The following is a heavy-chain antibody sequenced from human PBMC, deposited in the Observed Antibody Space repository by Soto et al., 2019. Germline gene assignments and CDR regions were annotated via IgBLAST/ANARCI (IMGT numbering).Heavy chain of an antibody. CDR3: ARDTYYDSSGSMLDY. V-gene: IGHV3-30-3*01. D-gene: IGHD3-22*01. CDR2: ISYDGNNK. J-gene: IGHJ4*02. Sequence: PGGSLILSCAASGFTYSTYTMHWVRQAPGKGLEWVAVISYDGNNKFYADSVKGRFTISRDSTKQTLYLQMNSLRPDDTAMYYCARDTYYDSSGSMLDYWGQGTLVTVSS. CDR1: GFTYSTYT.